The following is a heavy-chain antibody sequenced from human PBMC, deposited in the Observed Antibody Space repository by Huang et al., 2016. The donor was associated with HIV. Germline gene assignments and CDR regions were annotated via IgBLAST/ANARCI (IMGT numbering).Heavy chain of an antibody. CDR3: ARTKGEFDF. CDR1: GYKFHIYE. V-gene: IGHV1-18*04. CDR2: ISGDNVST. Sequence: QIHLVQCGPEVKQPGASVKVSCKASGYKFHIYEITWVRQTPGQGLEWMGWISGDNVSTRFAQKFQDRLTMTTDVSTSTAYLELRSLRLDDTAVYYCARTKGEFDFWGQGALVTVSS. D-gene: IGHD3-16*01. J-gene: IGHJ4*02.